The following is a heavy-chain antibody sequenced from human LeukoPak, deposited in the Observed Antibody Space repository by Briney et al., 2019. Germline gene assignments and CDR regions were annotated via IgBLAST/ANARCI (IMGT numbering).Heavy chain of an antibody. CDR3: ARDHNWNDGGDFDY. CDR1: GFTFRNYG. D-gene: IGHD1-20*01. J-gene: IGHJ4*02. V-gene: IGHV3-21*01. Sequence: PGGSLRLSCAASGFTFRNYGMSWVRQAPGKGLEWVSSISSSSSYIYYADSVKGRFTISRDNAKNSLYLQMNSLRAEDTAVYYCARDHNWNDGGDFDYWGQGTLVTVSS. CDR2: ISSSSSYI.